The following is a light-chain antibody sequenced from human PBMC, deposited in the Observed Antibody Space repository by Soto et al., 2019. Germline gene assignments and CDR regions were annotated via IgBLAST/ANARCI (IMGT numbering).Light chain of an antibody. Sequence: EIVLTHSPGTLSCSPGEVATLSFGASQSINSFLAWYQQRRGQAPRLLIHGASNRATGIPDRFSGSGSGTDFTLTISRLEPEDFAVYYCQQYGGSPRTFGQGTKVDIK. CDR2: GAS. CDR3: QQYGGSPRT. J-gene: IGKJ1*01. V-gene: IGKV3-20*01. CDR1: QSINSF.